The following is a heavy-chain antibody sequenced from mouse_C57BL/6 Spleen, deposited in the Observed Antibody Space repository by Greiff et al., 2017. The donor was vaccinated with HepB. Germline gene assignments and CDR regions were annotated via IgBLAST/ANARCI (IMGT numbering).Heavy chain of an antibody. CDR1: GYTFTSYW. V-gene: IGHV1-64*01. J-gene: IGHJ1*03. CDR2: IHPNSGST. D-gene: IGHD1-3*01. Sequence: QVQLQQSGAELVKPGASVKLSCKASGYTFTSYWMHWVKQRPGQGLEWIGMIHPNSGSTNYNEKFKSKATLTVDKSSSTAYMQLSSLTSEDSAVYYCARKSKEGYFDVWGTGTTVTVSS. CDR3: ARKSKEGYFDV.